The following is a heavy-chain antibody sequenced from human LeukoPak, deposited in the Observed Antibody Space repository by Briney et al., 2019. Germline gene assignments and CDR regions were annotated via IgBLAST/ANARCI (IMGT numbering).Heavy chain of an antibody. CDR2: ISSSSSYI. Sequence: GGSLRLSCAASGFTFSSYSMNWVRQAPGKGLEWVSSISSSSSYIYYADSVKGRFTISRDNAKNSLYLQMNSLRAEDTAVYYCAKDKVSSGWYRITGILDYWGQGTLVTVSS. V-gene: IGHV3-21*04. CDR3: AKDKVSSGWYRITGILDY. D-gene: IGHD6-19*01. CDR1: GFTFSSYS. J-gene: IGHJ4*02.